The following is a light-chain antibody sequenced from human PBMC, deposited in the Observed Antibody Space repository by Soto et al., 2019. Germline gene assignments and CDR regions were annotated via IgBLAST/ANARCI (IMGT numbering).Light chain of an antibody. Sequence: DIQMTQSPSSLSASVGDRVTITCRASQSISSYLNWYQQKPGKAPKLLIYAASSLQSGVPSRFSGSGSGTDFTLAISSLQREDLATYYCQQSYRTPLTFGGGTKVDIK. J-gene: IGKJ4*01. CDR3: QQSYRTPLT. CDR2: AAS. CDR1: QSISSY. V-gene: IGKV1-39*01.